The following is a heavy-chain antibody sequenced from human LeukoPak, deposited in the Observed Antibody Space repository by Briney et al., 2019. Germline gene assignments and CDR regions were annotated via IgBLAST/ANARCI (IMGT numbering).Heavy chain of an antibody. D-gene: IGHD2-8*01. Sequence: SVKVSCKASGGTFSSYAISWVRQAPGQGLEWMGGIIPIFGTANYAQKFQGRVTITTDESTSTAYMEPSSLRSDDTAVYYCARSHPPSNCTNGVCYSSIGYYWGQGTLVTVSS. CDR1: GGTFSSYA. CDR2: IIPIFGTA. CDR3: ARSHPPSNCTNGVCYSSIGYY. J-gene: IGHJ4*02. V-gene: IGHV1-69*05.